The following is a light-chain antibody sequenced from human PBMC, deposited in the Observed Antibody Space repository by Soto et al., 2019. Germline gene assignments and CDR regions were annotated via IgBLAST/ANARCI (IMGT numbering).Light chain of an antibody. Sequence: ILMTQSPATLSVSPGERATLSCRASQSVSTNVAWYQQKPGQSPRLLLYGTSTRAAGIPGRFSGSGSGTEFTLTISGLHSEDSAVYYCQHRSSWPSTFGQGTKLEIK. CDR2: GTS. J-gene: IGKJ2*01. CDR3: QHRSSWPST. V-gene: IGKV3-15*01. CDR1: QSVSTN.